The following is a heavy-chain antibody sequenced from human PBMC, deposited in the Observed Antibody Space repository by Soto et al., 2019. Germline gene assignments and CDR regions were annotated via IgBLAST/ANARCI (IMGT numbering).Heavy chain of an antibody. D-gene: IGHD2-2*01. V-gene: IGHV3-11*01. Sequence: GGSLRLSCAASGFTFSDYYMSWIRQAPGKGLEWVSNISSGGSTKYYADSVKGRFTISRDNAKNSLYLQMNSLRAEDTAVYYCAPDWTYYYYYMDVWGKGTTVTVSS. CDR1: GFTFSDYY. J-gene: IGHJ6*03. CDR2: ISSGGSTK. CDR3: APDWTYYYYYMDV.